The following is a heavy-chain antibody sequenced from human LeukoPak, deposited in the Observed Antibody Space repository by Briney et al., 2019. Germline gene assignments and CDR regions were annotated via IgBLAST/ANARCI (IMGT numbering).Heavy chain of an antibody. V-gene: IGHV3-30*04. Sequence: GGPLRLSCASSGFTFSSYAMHWVRQAPGKGLEWVAVISYDGSNKYYADSVKGRFTISRDNSKNTLYLQMNSMRAEDTAVYYCARDTRRYYYDSSGYYGYWGQGTLVTVSS. J-gene: IGHJ4*02. D-gene: IGHD3-22*01. CDR3: ARDTRRYYYDSSGYYGY. CDR2: ISYDGSNK. CDR1: GFTFSSYA.